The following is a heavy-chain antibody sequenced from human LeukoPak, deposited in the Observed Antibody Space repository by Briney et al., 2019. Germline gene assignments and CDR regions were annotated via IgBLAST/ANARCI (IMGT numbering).Heavy chain of an antibody. Sequence: PSETLSLTCTVSGGPISSGSYYWSWIRQPAGKGLEWIGRIYTSGSTNYNPSLKSRVTISVDTSKNQFSLKLSSVTAADTAVYYCARGVGASGLWGQGTLVTVSS. V-gene: IGHV4-61*02. D-gene: IGHD1-26*01. CDR3: ARGVGASGL. CDR2: IYTSGST. J-gene: IGHJ4*02. CDR1: GGPISSGSYY.